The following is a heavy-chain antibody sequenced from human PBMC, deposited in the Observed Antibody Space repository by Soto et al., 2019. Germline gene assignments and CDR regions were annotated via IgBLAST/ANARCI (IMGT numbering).Heavy chain of an antibody. CDR2: VYTSDYT. V-gene: IGHV4-59*01. Sequence: SETLSLTCSVSGASIRSYYWHWIRQPPGKGLEWIGYVYTSDYTRYSSSLKSRVTISVDTSKNQFSLKLSSVTAADTAVYYCAGMSLGYYYYGMDVWGQGTTVTVSS. J-gene: IGHJ6*02. CDR3: AGMSLGYYYYGMDV. D-gene: IGHD1-20*01. CDR1: GASIRSYY.